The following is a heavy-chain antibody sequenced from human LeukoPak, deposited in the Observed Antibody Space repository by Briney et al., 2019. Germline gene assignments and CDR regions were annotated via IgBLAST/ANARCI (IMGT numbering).Heavy chain of an antibody. J-gene: IGHJ6*02. Sequence: PGGSLRLSCAASGFTFSSYEMNWVRQAPGKGLEWISYISSSGRTIYYADSRKGRFTISRDNAKNSLYLQMNSLRVKDTAVYYCARGSLTGEYGMDVWGQGTTVTVSS. V-gene: IGHV3-48*03. CDR1: GFTFSSYE. CDR2: ISSSGRTI. D-gene: IGHD1-20*01. CDR3: ARGSLTGEYGMDV.